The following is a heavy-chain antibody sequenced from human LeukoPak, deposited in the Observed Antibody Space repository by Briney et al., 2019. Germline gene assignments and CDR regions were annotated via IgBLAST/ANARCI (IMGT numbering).Heavy chain of an antibody. J-gene: IGHJ4*02. CDR1: GGSFSGYY. Sequence: SETLSLTCAVYGGSFSGYYWSWIRQHPGKGLEWIGEINHSGSTNYNPSLKSRVTISVDTSKNQFSLKLSSVTAADTAVYYCARLSGVVIIPRLGLDYWGQGTLVTVSS. CDR2: INHSGST. D-gene: IGHD3-3*01. CDR3: ARLSGVVIIPRLGLDY. V-gene: IGHV4-34*01.